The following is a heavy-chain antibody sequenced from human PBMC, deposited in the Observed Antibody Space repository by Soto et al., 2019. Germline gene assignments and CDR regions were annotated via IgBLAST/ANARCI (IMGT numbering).Heavy chain of an antibody. Sequence: SETLSLTCAVYGGSLSGYYWSWIRQPPGKGLEWIGEINHSGSTNYNPSLKSRVAIPVDTSKNQFSLKLSSVTAADTAVYDCARGGVLVAAGHLSDFDYWGQGTLVTVSS. V-gene: IGHV4-34*01. CDR2: INHSGST. J-gene: IGHJ4*02. CDR3: ARGGVLVAAGHLSDFDY. D-gene: IGHD2-15*01. CDR1: GGSLSGYY.